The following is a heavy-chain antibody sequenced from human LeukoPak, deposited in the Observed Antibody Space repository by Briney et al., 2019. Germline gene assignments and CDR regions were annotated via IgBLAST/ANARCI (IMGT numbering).Heavy chain of an antibody. Sequence: SGPTLVNPTQTLTLTCTFSGFSLSTSGVGVGWIRQPPGKALEWLALIYWDDDKRYSPSLKSRLTITEDTSKNQVVLTMTNMDPVDTATYYCAQTGGKDLGSSGWLNYWGQGTLVTVSS. D-gene: IGHD6-19*01. CDR3: AQTGGKDLGSSGWLNY. CDR2: IYWDDDK. V-gene: IGHV2-5*02. CDR1: GFSLSTSGVG. J-gene: IGHJ4*02.